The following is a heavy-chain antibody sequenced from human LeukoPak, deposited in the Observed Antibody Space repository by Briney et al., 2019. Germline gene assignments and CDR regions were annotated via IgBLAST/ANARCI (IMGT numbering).Heavy chain of an antibody. J-gene: IGHJ3*02. Sequence: GRSLRLSCAASGFTLSSYGMHWVRQAPGKGLEWVAVIWYDGSNKYYADSVKGRFTISRDNSMNTLYLQMNSLRAEDTAVYYCARDLGYCSGGSCYKRAFDIWGQGTMVTVSS. V-gene: IGHV3-33*01. CDR3: ARDLGYCSGGSCYKRAFDI. CDR2: IWYDGSNK. D-gene: IGHD2-15*01. CDR1: GFTLSSYG.